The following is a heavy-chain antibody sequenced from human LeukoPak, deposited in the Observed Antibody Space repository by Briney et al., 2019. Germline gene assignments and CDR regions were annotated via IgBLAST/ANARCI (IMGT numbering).Heavy chain of an antibody. Sequence: GGSLRLSCAASVLTFSSYGMHWVRQAPGKGLEWVAFIRYDGSNKYYADSVKGRFTISRDNSKNTLYLQMNSLRAEDTAVYYCAKDSSAKYYFDYWGQGTLVTVSS. V-gene: IGHV3-30*02. CDR3: AKDSSAKYYFDY. CDR1: VLTFSSYG. J-gene: IGHJ4*02. D-gene: IGHD6-19*01. CDR2: IRYDGSNK.